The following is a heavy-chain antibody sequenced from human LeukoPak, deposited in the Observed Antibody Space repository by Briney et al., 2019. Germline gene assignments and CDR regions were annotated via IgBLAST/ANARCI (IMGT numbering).Heavy chain of an antibody. CDR3: AKATERAPLSGFDY. D-gene: IGHD2/OR15-2a*01. Sequence: GGSLRLSCAASGFTFSSYAMSWVRQAPGKGLEWVSAISGSGGSTYYADSVKGRVTISRDNSKNTLYLQMNSLRAEDTAVYYCAKATERAPLSGFDYWGQGTLVTVSS. CDR2: ISGSGGST. CDR1: GFTFSSYA. V-gene: IGHV3-23*01. J-gene: IGHJ4*02.